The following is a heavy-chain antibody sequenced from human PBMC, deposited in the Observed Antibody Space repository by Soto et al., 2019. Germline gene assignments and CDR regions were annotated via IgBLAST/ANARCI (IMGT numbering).Heavy chain of an antibody. J-gene: IGHJ6*02. V-gene: IGHV3-30*18. Sequence: GGSLRLSCAASGFTVSSYGMHWVRQAPGKGLEWVAVISYDGSNKYYADSVKGRFTISRDNSKNQLYLKMNSLRAEDTAVYYCAKPAEYSSSWYVIYYGMDVWGQGTTVTVSS. CDR1: GFTVSSYG. CDR3: AKPAEYSSSWYVIYYGMDV. CDR2: ISYDGSNK. D-gene: IGHD6-13*01.